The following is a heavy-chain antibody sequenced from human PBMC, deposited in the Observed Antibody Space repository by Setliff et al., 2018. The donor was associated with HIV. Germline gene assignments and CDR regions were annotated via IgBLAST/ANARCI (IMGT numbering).Heavy chain of an antibody. J-gene: IGHJ5*01. D-gene: IGHD5-18*01. V-gene: IGHV3-11*04. Sequence: GGSLRLSCTASGFSFSAYYMGWVRQSPGKGLEWLSYIGSDVSIIFYGDSVKGRFTVSRDNAKNSLYLHMNNLRAEDTAVYYCASGCEYSCWFYSWGQGTLVTVSS. CDR3: ASGCEYSCWFYS. CDR1: GFSFSAYY. CDR2: IGSDVSII.